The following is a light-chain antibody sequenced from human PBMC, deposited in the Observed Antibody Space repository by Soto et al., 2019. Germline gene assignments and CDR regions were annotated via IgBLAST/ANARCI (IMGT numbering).Light chain of an antibody. J-gene: IGLJ1*01. Sequence: QSVLAQPSSVSGSPGQSITISCTGTSTDVGGYNYVSWYQHHPGKGPKLIIYEVSNRPPGVSDRFSGSKSGNKASLIISNLEAEDESDYYCGSYTSTDTPFVFGNGTKVTVL. CDR2: EVS. CDR3: GSYTSTDTPFV. V-gene: IGLV2-14*01. CDR1: STDVGGYNY.